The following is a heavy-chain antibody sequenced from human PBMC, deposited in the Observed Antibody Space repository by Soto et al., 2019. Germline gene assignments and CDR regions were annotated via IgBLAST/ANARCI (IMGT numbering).Heavy chain of an antibody. CDR2: ISFDGKNE. CDR1: EFPFSSYA. V-gene: IGHV3-30*04. J-gene: IGHJ6*02. CDR3: ARPIPRWSYHYRMDG. D-gene: IGHD2-15*01. Sequence: GGSLRVSCAASEFPFSSYAMHWVRQAPGRGLEWVALISFDGKNEYYADSVKGRFTIARDNSRNMVYLEMNGLRPDDTATYFCARPIPRWSYHYRMDGWGHGTTVIVS.